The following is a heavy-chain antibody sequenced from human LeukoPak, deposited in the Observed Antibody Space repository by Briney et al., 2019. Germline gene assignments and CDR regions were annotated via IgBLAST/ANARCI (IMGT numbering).Heavy chain of an antibody. J-gene: IGHJ6*03. CDR3: ARACRVAARPYYYYYMDV. Sequence: SETLSLTCAVYGGSSSGYYWSWIRQPPGKGLEWIGEINHSGSTNYNPSLKSRVTISVDTSKNQFSLKLSSVTAADTAVYYWARACRVAARPYYYYYMDVWGKGTTVTVSS. CDR1: GGSSSGYY. V-gene: IGHV4-34*01. D-gene: IGHD6-6*01. CDR2: INHSGST.